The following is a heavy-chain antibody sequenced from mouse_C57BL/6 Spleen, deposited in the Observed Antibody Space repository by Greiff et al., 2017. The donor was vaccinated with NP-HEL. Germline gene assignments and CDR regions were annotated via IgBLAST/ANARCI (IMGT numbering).Heavy chain of an antibody. CDR2: IYPSDSET. Sequence: QVQLQQPGAELVRPGSSVKLSCKASGYTFTSYWMDWVKQRPGQGLEWIGNIYPSDSETHYNQKFKDKATLTVDKSSSTAYMQLSSLTSEDSAVYYCARSDYSNPGWFAYWGQGTLVTVSA. CDR3: ARSDYSNPGWFAY. J-gene: IGHJ3*01. D-gene: IGHD2-5*01. V-gene: IGHV1-61*01. CDR1: GYTFTSYW.